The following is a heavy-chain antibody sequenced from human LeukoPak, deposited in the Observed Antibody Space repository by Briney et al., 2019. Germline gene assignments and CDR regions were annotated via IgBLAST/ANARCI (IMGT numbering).Heavy chain of an antibody. CDR2: ISYDGSNK. Sequence: GGSLRLSCAASRFTFSSYAMHWVRQAPGKGLEWVAVISYDGSNKYYADSVKGRFTISRDNAKNSLYLQMNSLRAEDTAVYYCARDLRQWPNRGFDYWGQGILVTVSS. J-gene: IGHJ4*02. D-gene: IGHD6-19*01. CDR1: RFTFSSYA. V-gene: IGHV3-30-3*01. CDR3: ARDLRQWPNRGFDY.